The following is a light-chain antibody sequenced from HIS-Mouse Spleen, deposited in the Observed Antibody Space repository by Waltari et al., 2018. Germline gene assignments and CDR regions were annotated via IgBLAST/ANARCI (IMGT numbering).Light chain of an antibody. CDR3: CSYAGSYTLV. Sequence: QSALTQPRPVSGSPGQSVTISCTGTSSDVGGYNHVPWYQQHPGKAPKLMIYDVSKRPSGVPDRFSGSKSGNTASLTISGLQAEDEADYYCCSYAGSYTLVFGGGTKLTVL. V-gene: IGLV2-11*01. CDR1: SSDVGGYNH. J-gene: IGLJ3*02. CDR2: DVS.